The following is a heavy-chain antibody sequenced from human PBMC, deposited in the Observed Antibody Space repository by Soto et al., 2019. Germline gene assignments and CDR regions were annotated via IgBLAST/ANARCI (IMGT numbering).Heavy chain of an antibody. CDR1: GYSFVNYW. V-gene: IGHV5-51*01. D-gene: IGHD3-16*01. CDR2: IYPDDSDR. Sequence: GESLKISCQGSGYSFVNYWIAWVRQMPGKGLEWMGIIYPDDSDRRYSPSFQGQVTVSVDKSINTAYLQWGSLRASDTAVYYCARQGSTGGAYFYGMDVWGPGTTVTVSS. J-gene: IGHJ6*02. CDR3: ARQGSTGGAYFYGMDV.